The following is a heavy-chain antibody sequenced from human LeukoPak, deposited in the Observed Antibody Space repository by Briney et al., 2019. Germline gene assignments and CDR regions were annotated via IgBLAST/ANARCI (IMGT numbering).Heavy chain of an antibody. Sequence: ASVKVSCTASGYTFTSYDINWVRQATGQGLEWMGWMNPNSGNTGYAQKFQGRVTMTRNTSISTAYMELSSLRSEDTAVYYCARGTRGTIFGVVMDYYYMDVWGKGTTVTVSS. D-gene: IGHD3-3*01. CDR2: MNPNSGNT. CDR3: ARGTRGTIFGVVMDYYYMDV. J-gene: IGHJ6*03. V-gene: IGHV1-8*01. CDR1: GYTFTSYD.